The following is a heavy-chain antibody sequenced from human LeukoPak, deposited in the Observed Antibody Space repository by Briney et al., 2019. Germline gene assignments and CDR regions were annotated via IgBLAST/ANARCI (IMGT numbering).Heavy chain of an antibody. J-gene: IGHJ4*02. Sequence: PSQTQSLTCSLSTRPIIASYWSWIRHPPGEGREWIGYTHYSGTGNYNPSLKGRVTISIDTSKTRFTLRLTSVTAADTAVYYCARVRFYDTTGYSTSYYLDYWGQGALVTVSS. CDR2: THYSGTG. D-gene: IGHD3-22*01. CDR3: ARVRFYDTTGYSTSYYLDY. V-gene: IGHV4-59*01. CDR1: TRPIIASY.